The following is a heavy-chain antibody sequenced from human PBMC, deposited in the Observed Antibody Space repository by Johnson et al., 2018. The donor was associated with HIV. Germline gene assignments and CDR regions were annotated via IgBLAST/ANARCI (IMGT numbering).Heavy chain of an antibody. D-gene: IGHD3-22*01. Sequence: VQLVESGGGLVQPGRSLRLSCAPSGFNFDDYGMSWVRQAPGKGLELVSNINWNGDRTGYADSVKGRFTISRDNAKNSLYLQMNSLRAEDTALYYCARERYYYDSSGSYNPHAFAIWGQGTMVIVSS. CDR3: ARERYYYDSSGSYNPHAFAI. CDR2: INWNGDRT. J-gene: IGHJ3*02. CDR1: GFNFDDYG. V-gene: IGHV3-20*04.